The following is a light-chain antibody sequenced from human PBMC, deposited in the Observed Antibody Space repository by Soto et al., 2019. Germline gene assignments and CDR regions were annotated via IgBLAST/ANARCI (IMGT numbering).Light chain of an antibody. Sequence: SSELTQPSSVSVSPGQTARITCSGDVLAKKYARWFQQKPGQAPVLVIYEDSERPSGIPERFSGSSSGTTVTLTISGAQVEDEADYYCYSAADNNRVFGGGTKLTVL. CDR3: YSAADNNRV. J-gene: IGLJ3*02. V-gene: IGLV3-27*01. CDR2: EDS. CDR1: VLAKKY.